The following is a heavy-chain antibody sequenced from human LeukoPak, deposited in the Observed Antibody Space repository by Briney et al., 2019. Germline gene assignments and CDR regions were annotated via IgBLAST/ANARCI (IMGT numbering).Heavy chain of an antibody. CDR3: AKDPLGGGSSKTKDY. CDR2: ISGSGGST. J-gene: IGHJ4*02. Sequence: GGSLRLSCAASGFTFSSYAMSWVRQAPGKGLKWGSAISGSGGSTYYADSVKGRFTISRDNSKNTLYLQMNSLRAEDTAVYYCAKDPLGGGSSKTKDYWGQGTLVTVSS. V-gene: IGHV3-23*01. CDR1: GFTFSSYA.